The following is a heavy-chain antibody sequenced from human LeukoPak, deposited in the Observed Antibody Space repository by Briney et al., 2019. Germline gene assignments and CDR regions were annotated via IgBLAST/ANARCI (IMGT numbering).Heavy chain of an antibody. V-gene: IGHV3-53*01. CDR3: ASPAAGTGTRYNWFDP. J-gene: IGHJ5*02. Sequence: GGSLRLSCAASGFTFSSNYMSWVRQAPGKGLEWVSVIYSGGSTYYADSVKGRFTISRDNSKNTLYLQMNSLRAEDTAVYYCASPAAGTGTRYNWFDPWGQGTLVTVSS. D-gene: IGHD6-13*01. CDR1: GFTFSSNY. CDR2: IYSGGST.